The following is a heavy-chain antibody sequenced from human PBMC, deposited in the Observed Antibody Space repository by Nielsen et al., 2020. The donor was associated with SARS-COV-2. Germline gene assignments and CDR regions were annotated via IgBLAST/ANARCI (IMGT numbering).Heavy chain of an antibody. J-gene: IGHJ5*02. CDR3: ARASDEARNPKGFDP. CDR2: IYFRGST. Sequence: SVTLSLTCTASGGSISRGGFYWSWIRQHPGKGLEWIGYIYFRGSTYYNPSLKSRLTMSVDTSKNQFSLKLSSVTAADTAVYYCARASDEARNPKGFDPWGQGTQVTVSS. CDR1: GGSISRGGFY. V-gene: IGHV4-31*03.